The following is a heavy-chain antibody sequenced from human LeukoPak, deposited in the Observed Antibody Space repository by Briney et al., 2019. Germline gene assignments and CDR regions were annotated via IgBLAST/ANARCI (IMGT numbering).Heavy chain of an antibody. J-gene: IGHJ6*02. D-gene: IGHD6-13*01. V-gene: IGHV1-46*01. CDR3: ARECSSSCEPYYYYGMDV. Sequence: ASVKVSCKASGYTFTSYYMHWVRQAPGQGLEWMGIINPGGGSTSYAQKFQGRVTMTRDTSTSTVYMELSSLRSEDTAVYYCARECSSSCEPYYYYGMDVWGQGTTVTVSS. CDR2: INPGGGST. CDR1: GYTFTSYY.